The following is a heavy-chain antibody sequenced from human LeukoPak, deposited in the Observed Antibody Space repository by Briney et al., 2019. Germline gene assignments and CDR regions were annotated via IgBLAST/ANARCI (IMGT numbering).Heavy chain of an antibody. V-gene: IGHV4-61*02. Sequence: PPQTLSLTCTVSGGSFNSGSYYWSWIRQSAGKGLEWVGRIYTSGSTNYNPSLKSRVTISVDTSKNQFSLQLTSVTAADTAVYYCARAMRVDRFFDYWGQGIPVTVSS. J-gene: IGHJ4*02. CDR2: IYTSGST. CDR3: ARAMRVDRFFDY. CDR1: GGSFNSGSYY. D-gene: IGHD5-12*01.